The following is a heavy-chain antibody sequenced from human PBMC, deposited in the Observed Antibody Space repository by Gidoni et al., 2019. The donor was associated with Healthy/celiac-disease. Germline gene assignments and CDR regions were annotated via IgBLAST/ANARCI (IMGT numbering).Heavy chain of an antibody. D-gene: IGHD2-15*01. CDR2: IYYSGST. CDR1: GGSISSSSYY. V-gene: IGHV4-39*01. CDR3: ARHMLEGYSPYYYYMDV. J-gene: IGHJ6*03. Sequence: QLQLQESGPGLVKPSETLSLTCTVSGGSISSSSYYWGWIRQPPGKGLEWIGSIYYSGSTYYNPSLKSRVTISVDTSKNQFSLKLSSVTAADTAVYYCARHMLEGYSPYYYYMDVWGKGTTVTVSS.